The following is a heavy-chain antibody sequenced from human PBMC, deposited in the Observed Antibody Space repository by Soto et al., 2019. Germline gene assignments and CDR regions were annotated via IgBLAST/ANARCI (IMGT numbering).Heavy chain of an antibody. D-gene: IGHD6-13*01. CDR2: IDPIDSKT. J-gene: IGHJ6*02. Sequence: GESLKISCKGSGYNFDTYWINWVRQTPGKGLEWMGRIDPIDSKTKYSPSLEGHITISVDKTISTTYLQWSSLKASDTAIYYCARPIAAAGGYYYYAFDVWGQGTAVTVSS. CDR3: ARPIAAAGGYYYYAFDV. CDR1: GYNFDTYW. V-gene: IGHV5-10-1*01.